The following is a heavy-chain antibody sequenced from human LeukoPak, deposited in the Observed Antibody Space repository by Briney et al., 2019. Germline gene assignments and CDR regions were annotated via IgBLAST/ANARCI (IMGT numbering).Heavy chain of an antibody. Sequence: GGSLRLSCAASGFTFSSYAMSWVRQAPGKGLEWVSSISSSSSYIYYADSVKGRFTISRDNAKNSLYLQMNSLRAEDTAVYCCARSPPQGRAHLWGQGTMVTVSS. V-gene: IGHV3-21*01. CDR3: ARSPPQGRAHL. CDR1: GFTFSSYA. J-gene: IGHJ3*01. CDR2: ISSSSSYI.